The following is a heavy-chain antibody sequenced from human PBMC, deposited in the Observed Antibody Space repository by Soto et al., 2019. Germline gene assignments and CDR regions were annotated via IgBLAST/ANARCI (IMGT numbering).Heavy chain of an antibody. V-gene: IGHV1-18*01. CDR3: ARDPSTGYSSSWYVDYYYYGMDV. Sequence: QVQLVQSGAEVKKPGASVKVSCKASGYTFTSYGISWVRQAPGQGLEWMGWISAYNGNTNYAQKLQGRRTMTTATSTTTAYMELRSLRSDDTAVYYCARDPSTGYSSSWYVDYYYYGMDVWGQGTTVTVSS. D-gene: IGHD6-13*01. CDR2: ISAYNGNT. CDR1: GYTFTSYG. J-gene: IGHJ6*02.